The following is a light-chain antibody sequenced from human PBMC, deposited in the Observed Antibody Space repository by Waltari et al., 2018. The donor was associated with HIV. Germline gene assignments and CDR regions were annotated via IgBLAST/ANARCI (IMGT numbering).Light chain of an antibody. CDR3: QSFDTDNHWV. Sequence: NFMLTQPHSVSESPGKTVTISCPRSSGSVASNYVPWFQQRPGSAPTTSLYEHYRRPSGVPDRCSGSIDKCANSASLTSSGVKTEDEADYYCQSFDTDNHWVFGGGTRLTVL. CDR2: EHY. J-gene: IGLJ3*02. CDR1: SGSVASNY. V-gene: IGLV6-57*03.